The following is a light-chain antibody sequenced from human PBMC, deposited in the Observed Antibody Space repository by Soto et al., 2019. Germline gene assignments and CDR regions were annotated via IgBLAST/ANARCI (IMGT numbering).Light chain of an antibody. CDR2: LDSDGSH. Sequence: QPVLTQSPSDSASLGASVKLTCTLSSGHSSYAIAWHQQQPEKGPRYLMKLDSDGSHTKGDAIPDRFSGSSSGAERYLTISSLQSEDEADYYCQTWGTGIHVVFGGGNKLTVL. CDR3: QTWGTGIHVV. J-gene: IGLJ2*01. V-gene: IGLV4-69*01. CDR1: SGHSSYA.